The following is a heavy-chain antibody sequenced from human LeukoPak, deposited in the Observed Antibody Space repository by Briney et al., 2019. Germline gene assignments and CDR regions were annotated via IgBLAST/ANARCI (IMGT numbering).Heavy chain of an antibody. V-gene: IGHV4-39*07. CDR2: IYYSGST. J-gene: IGHJ4*02. CDR3: AREVRSYGDFDY. CDR1: GGSISSSSYY. Sequence: SETLSLTCTVSGGSISSSSYYWGWIRQPPGKGLEWIGSIYYSGSTYYNPPLKSRVTISVDTSKNQFSLKLSSVTAADTAVYYCAREVRSYGDFDYWGQGTLVTVSS. D-gene: IGHD4-17*01.